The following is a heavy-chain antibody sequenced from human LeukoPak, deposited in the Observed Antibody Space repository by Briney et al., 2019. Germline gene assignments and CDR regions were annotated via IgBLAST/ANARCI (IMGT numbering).Heavy chain of an antibody. Sequence: ASVKVYCKASGYTFTNYGISWVRQAPGQGLEWMGWINTYIGNTNYAQKLQGRVTITTDTSTTTAYMELRSLRSDDTAVYYCARGGQIFGVVIDYWGQGTLVTVSS. CDR3: ARGGQIFGVVIDY. J-gene: IGHJ4*02. V-gene: IGHV1-18*01. CDR2: INTYIGNT. CDR1: GYTFTNYG. D-gene: IGHD3-3*01.